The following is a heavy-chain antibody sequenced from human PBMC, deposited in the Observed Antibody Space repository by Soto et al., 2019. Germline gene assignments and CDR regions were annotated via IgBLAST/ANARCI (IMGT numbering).Heavy chain of an antibody. V-gene: IGHV1-69*06. CDR3: ARDEDIVVVPAATHYYYGIDV. CDR2: IIPIFGTA. J-gene: IGHJ6*02. CDR1: GGTFSSYA. D-gene: IGHD2-2*01. Sequence: ASVKVSCKASGGTFSSYAISWVRQAPGQGLEWMGGIIPIFGTANYAQKFQGRVTITADKSTSTAYMELSSLRSEDTAVYYCARDEDIVVVPAATHYYYGIDVWGQGTTVTVSS.